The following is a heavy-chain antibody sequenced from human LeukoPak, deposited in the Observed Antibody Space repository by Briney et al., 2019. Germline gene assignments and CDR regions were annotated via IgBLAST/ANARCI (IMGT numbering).Heavy chain of an antibody. D-gene: IGHD3-3*01. J-gene: IGHJ5*02. CDR1: GGSISNYY. V-gene: IGHV4-59*12. Sequence: PSETLSLTCAVSGGSISNYYWSWIRQPPGRGLEWIAYIYYSGSTNYNPSLKSRVTISVDTSKNQFSLKLSSVTAADTAVYYCARDRERTIFRLGGFDPWGQGTLVTVSS. CDR2: IYYSGST. CDR3: ARDRERTIFRLGGFDP.